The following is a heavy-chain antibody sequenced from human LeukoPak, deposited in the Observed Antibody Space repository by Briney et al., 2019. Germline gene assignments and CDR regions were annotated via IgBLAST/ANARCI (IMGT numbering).Heavy chain of an antibody. V-gene: IGHV3-23*01. CDR1: GFSFSSYA. J-gene: IGHJ3*02. Sequence: GGSLRLSCAASGFSFSSYAMTWVRQAPGKGLEWVSAISGSGGSTYYADSVKGRFTIFRDNSKNTVYLQMSSLRVEDTAIYYCARHGVVAFGGFDIWGQGTMVTVSS. CDR3: ARHGVVAFGGFDI. CDR2: ISGSGGST. D-gene: IGHD2-21*01.